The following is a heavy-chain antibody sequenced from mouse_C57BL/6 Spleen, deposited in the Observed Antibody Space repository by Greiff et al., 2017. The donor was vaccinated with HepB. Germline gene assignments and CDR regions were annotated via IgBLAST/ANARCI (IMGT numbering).Heavy chain of an antibody. CDR3: ARGTLLLDFDF. V-gene: IGHV2-2*01. D-gene: IGHD1-1*01. CDR1: GFSLTSYG. CDR2: IWSGGST. Sequence: VQRVESGPGLVQPSQSLSITCTVSGFSLTSYGVHWVRQSPGKGLEWLGVIWSGGSTDYNAAFISRLSISKDNSKSQFFFKMNSLQADDTAIYYCARGTLLLDFDFWGTGTTVTVSS. J-gene: IGHJ1*03.